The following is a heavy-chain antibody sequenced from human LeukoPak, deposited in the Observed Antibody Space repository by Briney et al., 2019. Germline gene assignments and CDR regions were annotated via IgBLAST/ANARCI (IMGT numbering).Heavy chain of an antibody. D-gene: IGHD5-12*01. J-gene: IGHJ4*02. CDR1: GYTVTNYY. V-gene: IGHV1-46*01. Sequence: ASVKVSCKASGYTVTNYYMHWVRQAPGQGLEWMGMINPSISSRTYAQKFQGRVTVTSDTSTSTVYMEVSSLRSEDTAIYYCARGGYDSPFDYWGQGTLVTVSS. CDR2: INPSISSR. CDR3: ARGGYDSPFDY.